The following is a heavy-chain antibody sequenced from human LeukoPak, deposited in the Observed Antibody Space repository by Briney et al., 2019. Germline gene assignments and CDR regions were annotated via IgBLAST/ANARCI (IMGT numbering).Heavy chain of an antibody. V-gene: IGHV1-18*01. CDR3: ARTYYYDSSGYQVFDY. CDR2: ISASNGNT. D-gene: IGHD3-22*01. J-gene: IGHJ4*02. CDR1: GYTFTRYG. Sequence: ASVRVSCKASGYTFTRYGISWVRQAPGQGLQWLGWISASNGNTNYAQKFRDRVTMSTDTSTGTAYMELRSLRSDDTAVYYCARTYYYDSSGYQVFDYWGQGTLVTVSS.